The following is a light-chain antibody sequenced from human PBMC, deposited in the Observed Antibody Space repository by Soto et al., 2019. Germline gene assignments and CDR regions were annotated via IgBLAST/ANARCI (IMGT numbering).Light chain of an antibody. V-gene: IGKV3-11*01. Sequence: EIVLTQSPGTLSLSPGERATLSCRASQSVTNFLAWYQHKPGQSPSLLIYNASHRATGIPARFSGSGSGTDFTLTISSLEPEDFAVYYCQQRYRWPETFGQGTKVEIK. CDR3: QQRYRWPET. J-gene: IGKJ1*01. CDR2: NAS. CDR1: QSVTNF.